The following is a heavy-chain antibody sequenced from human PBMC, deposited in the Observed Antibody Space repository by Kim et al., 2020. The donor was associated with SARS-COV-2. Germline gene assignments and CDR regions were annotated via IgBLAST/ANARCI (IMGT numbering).Heavy chain of an antibody. J-gene: IGHJ3*02. CDR1: GFTFSSFG. Sequence: GGSLRLSCAASGFTFSSFGMHWVRQAPGKGLEWVAFISYDGTNKYYADSVKGRFTISRDNSKNTLYLQMNSLRVEDTAVYYCPREGGDTASAFDMWGQGTMVTVSS. CDR3: PREGGDTASAFDM. CDR2: ISYDGTNK. V-gene: IGHV3-30*03. D-gene: IGHD5-18*01.